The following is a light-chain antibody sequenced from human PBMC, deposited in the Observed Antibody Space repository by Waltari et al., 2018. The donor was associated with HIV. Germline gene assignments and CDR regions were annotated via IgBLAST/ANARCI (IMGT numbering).Light chain of an antibody. CDR3: CSYTSSNTYD. J-gene: IGLJ1*01. Sequence: QSALTQPASESGSPGQSITISCTGNSGDVGGYNFVSWYQQHPGKAPKLIIYEVTSRPSVVSYRFSGPKSGNTASLTISGLQAEDEADYSCCSYTSSNTYDFGTWTTVTVL. V-gene: IGLV2-14*03. CDR2: EVT. CDR1: SGDVGGYNF.